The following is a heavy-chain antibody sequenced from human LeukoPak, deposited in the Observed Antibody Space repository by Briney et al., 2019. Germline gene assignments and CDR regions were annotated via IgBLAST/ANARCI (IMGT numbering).Heavy chain of an antibody. J-gene: IGHJ4*02. Sequence: SETLSLTCTVSGGSISSYYWSWIRHPAGKGLEWIGRIYTSGSSNYNPSLKSRVTMSVDTSKNQFSLKLSSVTAADTAVYYCARGSVAAAGTAYDYWGQGTLVTVSS. CDR2: IYTSGSS. D-gene: IGHD6-13*01. CDR3: ARGSVAAAGTAYDY. CDR1: GGSISSYY. V-gene: IGHV4-4*07.